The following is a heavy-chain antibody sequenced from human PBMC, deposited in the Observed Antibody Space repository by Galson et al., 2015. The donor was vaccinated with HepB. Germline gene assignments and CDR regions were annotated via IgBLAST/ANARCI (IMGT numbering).Heavy chain of an antibody. CDR3: TTAAEYDFLSGYYPDY. D-gene: IGHD3-3*01. V-gene: IGHV3-15*07. CDR2: VKSKVDGGTT. Sequence: SLRLSCAASGLTFINAWMNWVRQAPGKGLEWVGRVKSKVDGGTTDYAAPVKGRFTISRDDSKSTLYLQMNSLTTDDTAVYYCTTAAEYDFLSGYYPDYWGQGTLVTVSS. CDR1: GLTFINAW. J-gene: IGHJ4*02.